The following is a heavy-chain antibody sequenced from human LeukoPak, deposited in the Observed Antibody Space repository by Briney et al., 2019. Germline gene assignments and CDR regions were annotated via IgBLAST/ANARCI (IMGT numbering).Heavy chain of an antibody. CDR3: ARAPPDFWSGYYTFDY. D-gene: IGHD3-3*01. V-gene: IGHV1-18*01. CDR2: MNPNSGNT. J-gene: IGHJ4*02. Sequence: ASVKVSCKASGYTFTSYDINWVRQATGQGLEWMGWMNPNSGNTNYAQKLQGRVTMTTDTSTSTAYMELRSLRSDDTAVYYCARAPPDFWSGYYTFDYWGQGTLVTVSS. CDR1: GYTFTSYD.